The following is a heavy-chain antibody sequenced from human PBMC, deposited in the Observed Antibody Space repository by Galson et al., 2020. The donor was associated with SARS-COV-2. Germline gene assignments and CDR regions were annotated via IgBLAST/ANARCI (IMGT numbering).Heavy chain of an antibody. CDR2: IYYSGST. CDR3: ARDQIGVVVAATHYYGMDV. Sequence: SETLSLTCTVSGGSISSSGYYWSWIHQPPGKGLEWIGYIYYSGSTYYNPSLKSRVTISVDTSKNQFSLKLSSVTAADTAVYYCARDQIGVVVAATHYYGMDVWGQGTTVTVFS. V-gene: IGHV4-31*03. CDR1: GGSISSSGYY. D-gene: IGHD2-15*01. J-gene: IGHJ6*02.